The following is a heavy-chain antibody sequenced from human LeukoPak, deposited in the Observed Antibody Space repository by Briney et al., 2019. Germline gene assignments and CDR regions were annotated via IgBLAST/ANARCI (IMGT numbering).Heavy chain of an antibody. CDR2: ISGSGGST. CDR1: GFTFSSYA. Sequence: PGGSLRLSCAASGFTFSSYAMSWVRQAPGKGLEWVSAISGSGGSTYYADSVKGRFTISRDNSKNTLYLQMNSLRAEDTAVYYCAKPDDSNGLEGPDYWGQGTLVIVSS. V-gene: IGHV3-23*01. J-gene: IGHJ4*02. D-gene: IGHD3-22*01. CDR3: AKPDDSNGLEGPDY.